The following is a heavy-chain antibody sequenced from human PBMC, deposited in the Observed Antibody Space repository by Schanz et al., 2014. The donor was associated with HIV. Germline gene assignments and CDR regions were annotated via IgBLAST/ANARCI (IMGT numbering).Heavy chain of an antibody. D-gene: IGHD6-6*01. CDR2: IWFDGSNK. V-gene: IGHV3-33*01. Sequence: QVQLVESGGGLVKPGRSLRLSCAASGFTFSSYGMHWVRQAPGKGLEWVAVIWFDGSNKYYADSVKGRFTISRDNSKKTLYLQMNSLRAGDTAVYYCASTEFPYSSSSDYYYGMDVWGQGTTVTVSS. J-gene: IGHJ6*02. CDR1: GFTFSSYG. CDR3: ASTEFPYSSSSDYYYGMDV.